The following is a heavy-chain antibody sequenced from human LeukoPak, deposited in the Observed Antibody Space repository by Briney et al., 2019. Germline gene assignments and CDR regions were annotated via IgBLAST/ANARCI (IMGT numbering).Heavy chain of an antibody. CDR3: ARESFWDYYFDY. D-gene: IGHD1-26*01. CDR1: GGSISSYY. Sequence: SETLSLTCTVSGGSISSYYWSWIRQPPGKGLEWIGYIYYSGSTNYNPSLKSRVTISVDTSKNQFSLKLSSVTAADTAVYYCARESFWDYYFDYWGQGTLVTVSS. CDR2: IYYSGST. J-gene: IGHJ4*02. V-gene: IGHV4-59*01.